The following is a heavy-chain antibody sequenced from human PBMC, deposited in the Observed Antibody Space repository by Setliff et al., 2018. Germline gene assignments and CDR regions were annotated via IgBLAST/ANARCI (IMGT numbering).Heavy chain of an antibody. D-gene: IGHD6-13*01. J-gene: IGHJ6*03. V-gene: IGHV4-59*11. CDR3: ASARGPSGIAGRGNYNSMDV. CDR2: MCYHNAYI. CDR1: GGSISSHY. Sequence: SETLSLTCTVSGGSISSHYWTWIRQPPGKGLEWIGYMCYHNAYINYNPSLLSRVTISIDASKNQISLKLNSVTAADTAVYYCASARGPSGIAGRGNYNSMDVWGKGTTVTVSS.